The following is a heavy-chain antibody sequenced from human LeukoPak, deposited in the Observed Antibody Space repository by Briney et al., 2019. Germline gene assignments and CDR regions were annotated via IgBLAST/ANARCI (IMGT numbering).Heavy chain of an antibody. CDR1: GYTFTGYY. Sequence: GASVKVSCKASGYTFTGYYMHWVRQAPGQGFEWMGWINPNSGGTNYAQKFQGWVTMTRDTSISTAYMELSRLRSDDTAVYYCARDSSGWYDYAFDIWGQGTMVTVSS. J-gene: IGHJ3*02. V-gene: IGHV1-2*04. CDR2: INPNSGGT. D-gene: IGHD6-19*01. CDR3: ARDSSGWYDYAFDI.